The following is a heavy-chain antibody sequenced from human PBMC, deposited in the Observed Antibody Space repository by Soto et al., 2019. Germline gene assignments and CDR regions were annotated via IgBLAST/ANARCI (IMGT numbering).Heavy chain of an antibody. CDR1: GFSLSTRGMG. D-gene: IGHD3-9*01. CDR3: SRRYYDTWTRRPYYFDY. V-gene: IGHV2-5*02. Sequence: SGPTLVNPTQTLTLTCSFSGFSLSTRGMGVGWIRQPPGKALEWLGLLYWDDDKHYSPSLKTRLTITKDTSKNQVVLTMTNMDSVDTATYYCSRRYYDTWTRRPYYFDYWGQGTLVTVSS. CDR2: LYWDDDK. J-gene: IGHJ4*02.